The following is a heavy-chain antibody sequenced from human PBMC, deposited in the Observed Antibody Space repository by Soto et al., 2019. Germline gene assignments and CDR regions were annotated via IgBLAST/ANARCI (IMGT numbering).Heavy chain of an antibody. Sequence: QVQLVESGGGVVQPGRSLRLSCVASGFTFSSYGMHWVRQAPGKGLEWVAIISYDGSNTYYADSVKGRFTISRDNSKNTLYLQMNSLRAEDTSVYYCAKEVGLSGSYYISSSYYFDYWGQGTLVTVSS. J-gene: IGHJ4*02. CDR3: AKEVGLSGSYYISSSYYFDY. CDR1: GFTFSSYG. D-gene: IGHD1-26*01. V-gene: IGHV3-30*18. CDR2: ISYDGSNT.